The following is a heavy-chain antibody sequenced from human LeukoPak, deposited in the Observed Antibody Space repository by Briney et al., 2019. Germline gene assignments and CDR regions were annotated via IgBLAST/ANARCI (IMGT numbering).Heavy chain of an antibody. D-gene: IGHD1-26*01. J-gene: IGHJ4*02. V-gene: IGHV1-24*01. CDR3: ATDREEVGAFDY. Sequence: ASVKVSCKVSGYTLTELSMHWVRQAPGKGLEWMGGFDPEDGETIYAQKFQGRVTMTEDTSTDTACMELSSLRSEGTAVYYCATDREEVGAFDYWGQGTLVTVSS. CDR2: FDPEDGET. CDR1: GYTLTELS.